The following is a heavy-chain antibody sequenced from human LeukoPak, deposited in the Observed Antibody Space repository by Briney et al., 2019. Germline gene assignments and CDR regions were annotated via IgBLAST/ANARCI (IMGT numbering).Heavy chain of an antibody. CDR3: AKDRWRDGSSSFDN. CDR1: GYTXTSYS. CDR2: ISTYNGNS. J-gene: IGHJ4*02. D-gene: IGHD6-6*01. Sequence: ASVKVSCKASGYTXTSYSINWVRQAPGQGLEWMGWISTYNGNSNYAQKLQGRVTMTTDTSTSTAYMELRSLRSDDTAMYYCAKDRWRDGSSSFDNWGQGTLFTVSS. V-gene: IGHV1-18*01.